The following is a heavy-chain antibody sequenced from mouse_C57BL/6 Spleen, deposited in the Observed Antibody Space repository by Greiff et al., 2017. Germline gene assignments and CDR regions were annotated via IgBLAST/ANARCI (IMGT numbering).Heavy chain of an antibody. J-gene: IGHJ1*03. CDR3: TLRYFDV. D-gene: IGHD1-1*01. CDR1: GYTFTDYE. V-gene: IGHV1-15*01. CDR2: IDPETGGT. Sequence: QVQLKESGAELVRPGASVTLSCKASGYTFTDYEMHWVKQTPVHGLEWIGAIDPETGGTAYNQKFKGKAILTADKSSSTAYMELRSLTSEDSAVYYCTLRYFDVWGTGTTVTVSS.